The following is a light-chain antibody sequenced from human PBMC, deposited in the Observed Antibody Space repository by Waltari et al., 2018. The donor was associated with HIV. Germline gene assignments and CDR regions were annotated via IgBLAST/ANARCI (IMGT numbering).Light chain of an antibody. V-gene: IGLV1-47*01. CDR2: RNY. CDR1: SSNIGSKY. Sequence: QSVLTQPPSASGTPGQRVTISCSGSSSNIGSKYVYWYQQLPGTAHKLLIYRNYQRPSGVPDRFSGSKSGTSASLAISVLRSEDEADYYCAAWDDSLSGRGVFGGGTKLTVL. CDR3: AAWDDSLSGRGV. J-gene: IGLJ2*01.